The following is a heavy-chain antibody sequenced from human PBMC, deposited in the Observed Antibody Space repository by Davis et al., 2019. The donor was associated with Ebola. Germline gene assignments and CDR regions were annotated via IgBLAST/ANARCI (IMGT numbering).Heavy chain of an antibody. V-gene: IGHV3-23*01. CDR1: GFTFSSYA. J-gene: IGHJ4*02. CDR3: AKDKGEVAGLSDY. D-gene: IGHD6-19*01. CDR2: LSGSGDST. Sequence: GGSLRLSCTASGFTFSSYAMNWVRQAPGKGLEWVSVLSGSGDSTYYADSVKGRFTISRDNSKNTLYLQMNSLRAEDTAVYYCAKDKGEVAGLSDYWGQGTLVTVSS.